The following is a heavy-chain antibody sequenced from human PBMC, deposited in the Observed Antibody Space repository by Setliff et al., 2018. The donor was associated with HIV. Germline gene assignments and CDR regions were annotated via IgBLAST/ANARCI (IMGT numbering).Heavy chain of an antibody. CDR2: INHSGST. CDR3: ARGHDILEPSGPFDY. D-gene: IGHD3-9*01. CDR1: GGSFSDYF. Sequence: NPSETLSLTCAVYGGSFSDYFWTWIRQPPGKGLEWIGDINHSGSTNYNPSLKSRVAMSFDTSKNQFSLKLISVTAADTAVYYCARGHDILEPSGPFDYWGQGTLVTVSS. V-gene: IGHV4-34*01. J-gene: IGHJ4*02.